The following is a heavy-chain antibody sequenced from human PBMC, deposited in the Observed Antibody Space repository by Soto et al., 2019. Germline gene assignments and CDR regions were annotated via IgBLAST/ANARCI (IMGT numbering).Heavy chain of an antibody. D-gene: IGHD3-10*01. CDR3: ARSEELRSYYGMDV. CDR2: IYPGDSDT. Sequence: GESLRISCRCSGHSFTRYWIGWVRQMPGKGLEWMGIIYPGDSDTRYSPSFQGQVTISADKSISTAYLQWSSLKASDTAMYYCARSEELRSYYGMDVWGQGTTVTVSS. J-gene: IGHJ6*02. CDR1: GHSFTRYW. V-gene: IGHV5-51*01.